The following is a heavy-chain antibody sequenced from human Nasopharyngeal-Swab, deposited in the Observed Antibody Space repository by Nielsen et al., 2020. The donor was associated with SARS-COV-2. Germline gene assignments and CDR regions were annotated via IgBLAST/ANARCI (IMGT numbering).Heavy chain of an antibody. CDR3: ARDDVYCSSTSCYRAPLNY. V-gene: IGHV4-30-4*01. CDR2: IYYSGST. D-gene: IGHD2-2*01. J-gene: IGHJ4*02. Sequence: PGKGLEWIGYIYYSGSTYYNPSLKSRVTISVDTSKSQFSLKLSSVTAADTAVYYCARDDVYCSSTSCYRAPLNYWGQGTLVTVSS.